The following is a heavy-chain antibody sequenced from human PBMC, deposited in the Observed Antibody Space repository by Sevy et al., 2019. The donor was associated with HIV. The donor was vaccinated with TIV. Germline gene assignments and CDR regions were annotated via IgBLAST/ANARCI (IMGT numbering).Heavy chain of an antibody. J-gene: IGHJ4*02. Sequence: GGSLRLSCSTFGFTVSNYGMHWVRQAPGRGLEWVAAIFSDGNYQYYADSVKGRVTISRDNSKNTLYLQMSSLRADDTAMYYCARESGSGWYVDSWGRGTLVTVSS. D-gene: IGHD6-19*01. CDR1: GFTVSNYG. V-gene: IGHV3-33*08. CDR2: IFSDGNYQ. CDR3: ARESGSGWYVDS.